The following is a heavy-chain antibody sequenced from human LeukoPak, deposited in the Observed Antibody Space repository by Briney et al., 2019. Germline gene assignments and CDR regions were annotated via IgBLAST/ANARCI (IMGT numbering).Heavy chain of an antibody. V-gene: IGHV3-30-3*01. CDR2: ISYDGSNK. D-gene: IGHD2-21*02. Sequence: GRSLRLSCAASGFTFSSYAMHWVRQAPGKGLEWVAVISYDGSNKYYADSVKGRFTISRDNSKNTLYLQMNSLRAEDTAVYYCARDAPPTLHIVVVTATRWLGYYGMDVWGQGTTVTVSS. CDR3: ARDAPPTLHIVVVTATRWLGYYGMDV. CDR1: GFTFSSYA. J-gene: IGHJ6*02.